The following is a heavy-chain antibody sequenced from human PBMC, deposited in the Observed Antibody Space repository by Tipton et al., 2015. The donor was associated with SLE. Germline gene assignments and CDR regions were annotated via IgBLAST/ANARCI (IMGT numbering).Heavy chain of an antibody. V-gene: IGHV4-59*11. CDR2: INYSGTT. CDR3: ARLPNDAFDI. J-gene: IGHJ3*02. Sequence: LRLSCTVSGDSINSHYWSWIRQPPGKGLEWIGYINYSGTTNYNPPLKSRVTISIDTSKNQFSLKLRSVTAADTAVYYCARLPNDAFDIWGQGTKVTVSS. CDR1: GDSINSHY.